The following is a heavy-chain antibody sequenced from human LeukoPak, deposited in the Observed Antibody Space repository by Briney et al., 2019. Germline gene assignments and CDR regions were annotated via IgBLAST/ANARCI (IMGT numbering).Heavy chain of an antibody. D-gene: IGHD3-3*01. CDR2: IDWGDDK. CDR1: GFSLSTSGMC. V-gene: IGHV2-70*11. CDR3: ARISRDFWSGYYDYYYGMDV. J-gene: IGHJ6*02. Sequence: SGPALVKPTQTLTLTCTFSGFSLSTSGMCVSWIRQPPGKALEWLARIDWGDDKYYSTSLKTRLTISKDTSKNQVVLTMTNMDPVDTATYYCARISRDFWSGYYDYYYGMDVWGQGTTVTVSS.